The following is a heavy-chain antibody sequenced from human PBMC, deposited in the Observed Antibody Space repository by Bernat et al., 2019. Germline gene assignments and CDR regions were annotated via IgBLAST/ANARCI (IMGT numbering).Heavy chain of an antibody. V-gene: IGHV4-59*12. CDR1: GGSISSYY. D-gene: IGHD3-10*01. Sequence: QVQLQESGPGLVKPSETLSLTCTVSGGSISSYYWSWIRQPPGKGLEWIGYIYYSGSTNYNPSLKSRVTISVDTSKNQFSLKLSSVTAADTAVYYCARDRGGFSGLDIWGQGTMVTVSS. J-gene: IGHJ3*02. CDR3: ARDRGGFSGLDI. CDR2: IYYSGST.